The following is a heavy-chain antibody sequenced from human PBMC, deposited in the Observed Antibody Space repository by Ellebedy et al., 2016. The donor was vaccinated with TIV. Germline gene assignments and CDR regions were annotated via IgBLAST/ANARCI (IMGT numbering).Heavy chain of an antibody. Sequence: GESLKISXAASGFTFSSYWMRWVRQALGKGLEWVANIKQDGSEKYYVDSVKGRFTISRDNAKKSLYLQMNSLRAEDTAVYYCARDATYYGSGSYYSDYWGQGTLVTVSS. CDR1: GFTFSSYW. V-gene: IGHV3-7*04. J-gene: IGHJ4*02. CDR2: IKQDGSEK. CDR3: ARDATYYGSGSYYSDY. D-gene: IGHD3-10*01.